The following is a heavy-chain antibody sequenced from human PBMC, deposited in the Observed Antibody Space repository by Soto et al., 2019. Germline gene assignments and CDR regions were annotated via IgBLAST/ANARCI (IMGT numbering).Heavy chain of an antibody. CDR3: ARDRRYYDSSGYWEIDY. D-gene: IGHD3-22*01. V-gene: IGHV3-30-3*01. Sequence: GGSLRLSCAASGFTFSSYAMHWVRQAPGKGLEWVAVISYDGSNKYYADSVKGRFTISRDNSKNTLYLQMNSLRAEDTAVYYCARDRRYYDSSGYWEIDYWGQGTLVTVSS. J-gene: IGHJ4*02. CDR2: ISYDGSNK. CDR1: GFTFSSYA.